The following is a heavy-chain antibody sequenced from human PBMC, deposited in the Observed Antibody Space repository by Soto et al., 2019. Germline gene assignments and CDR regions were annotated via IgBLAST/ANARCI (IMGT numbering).Heavy chain of an antibody. V-gene: IGHV4-34*01. D-gene: IGHD6-13*01. CDR3: ARGGVAAAGTIPK. J-gene: IGHJ1*01. CDR2: INHSGST. CDR1: GGSFSGYY. Sequence: QVQLQQWGAGLLKPSETLSLTCAVYGGSFSGYYWSWIRQPPGKGLEWIGEINHSGSTNYNPSLKSRVTISVDTSKNQFSLKLSSVTAADTAVYYCARGGVAAAGTIPKWGQGTLVTVSS.